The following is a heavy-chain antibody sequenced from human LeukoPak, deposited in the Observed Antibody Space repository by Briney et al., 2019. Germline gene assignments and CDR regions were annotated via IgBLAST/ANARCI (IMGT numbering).Heavy chain of an antibody. D-gene: IGHD3-22*01. CDR3: ARDLYYDSSGYYYSIVDY. V-gene: IGHV1-69*04. J-gene: IGHJ4*02. CDR1: GGTFSSYA. Sequence: LVKVSCKASGGTFSSYAISWVRQAPGQGLEWMGRIIPILGIANYAQKFQGRVTITADKSTSTAYMELSSLRSEDTAVYYCARDLYYDSSGYYYSIVDYWGQGTLVTVSS. CDR2: IIPILGIA.